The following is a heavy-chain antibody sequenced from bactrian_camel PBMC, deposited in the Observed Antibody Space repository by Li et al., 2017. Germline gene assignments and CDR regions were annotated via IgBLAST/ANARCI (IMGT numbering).Heavy chain of an antibody. J-gene: IGHJ4*01. CDR3: AALKLSEGGYCLPLRRLVASS. V-gene: IGHV3S54*01. D-gene: IGHD2*01. CDR1: RSILSMYC. Sequence: HVQLVESGGGSVQAGGSLRLTCAASRSILSMYCMGWFRQAPGKEREGVAAINASGGRTAYRNSVKGRFTISQDNAKNTLYLQMNSLEFDDTGMYYCAALKLSEGGYCLPLRRLVASSWGQGTQVTVS. CDR2: INASGGRT.